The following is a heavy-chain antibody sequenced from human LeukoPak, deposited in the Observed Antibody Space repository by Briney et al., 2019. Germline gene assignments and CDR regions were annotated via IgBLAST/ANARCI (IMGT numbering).Heavy chain of an antibody. CDR3: ARVLRYSYGYFDY. V-gene: IGHV4-34*01. Sequence: PSETLSLTCAVYGGSFSGYYWSWIRQPPGKGLEWIGEINHSGSTYYNPSLKSRVTISVDTSKNQFSLKLSSVTAADTAVYYCARVLRYSYGYFDYWGQGTLVTVSS. CDR1: GGSFSGYY. CDR2: INHSGST. J-gene: IGHJ4*02. D-gene: IGHD5-18*01.